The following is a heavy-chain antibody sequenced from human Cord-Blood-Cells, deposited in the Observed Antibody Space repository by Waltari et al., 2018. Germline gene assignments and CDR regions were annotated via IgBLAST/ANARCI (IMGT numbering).Heavy chain of an antibody. V-gene: IGHV3-23*01. CDR3: AKVRWELLREDY. Sequence: EVQLLESGGGLVQPGGSLSLSCAASGFTFSSYALSWVRQAPGTGLEWVSAISGSGGSTYYADSVKGRFTISRDNSKNTLYLQMNSLRAEDTAVYYCAKVRWELLREDYWGQGTLVTVSS. J-gene: IGHJ4*02. CDR1: GFTFSSYA. CDR2: ISGSGGST. D-gene: IGHD1-26*01.